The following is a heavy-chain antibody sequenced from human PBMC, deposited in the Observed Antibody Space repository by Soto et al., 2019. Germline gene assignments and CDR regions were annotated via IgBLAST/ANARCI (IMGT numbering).Heavy chain of an antibody. V-gene: IGHV3-23*01. J-gene: IGHJ4*02. D-gene: IGHD4-4*01. CDR3: AKDQPFYSNSGPHFDY. CDR2: ISGSGGST. CDR1: GFTFSSYA. Sequence: PGGSLRLSCAASGFTFSSYAMSWVRQAPGKGLEWVSAISGSGGSTYYADSVKGRFTISRDNSKNTLYLQMNSLRAEDTAVYYCAKDQPFYSNSGPHFDYWGQGTLVTVSS.